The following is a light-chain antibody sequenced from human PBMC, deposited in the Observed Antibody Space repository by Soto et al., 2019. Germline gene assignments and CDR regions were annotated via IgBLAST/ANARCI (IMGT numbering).Light chain of an antibody. Sequence: DIVLTQSPGTLSLSPGERLTLSCRASQSVSGSYLAWYQQKPGQAPRLLIYGASSRATGIPDRFSGSGSGTDFTLTISRLEPEDFAVYYCQQYGSSPHTFGQGTKLEIK. CDR1: QSVSGSY. V-gene: IGKV3-20*01. CDR2: GAS. CDR3: QQYGSSPHT. J-gene: IGKJ2*01.